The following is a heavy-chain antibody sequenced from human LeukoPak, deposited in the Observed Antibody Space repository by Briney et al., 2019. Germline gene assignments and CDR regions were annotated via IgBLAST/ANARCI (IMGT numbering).Heavy chain of an antibody. J-gene: IGHJ4*02. V-gene: IGHV4-34*01. D-gene: IGHD2-15*01. Sequence: SETLSLTCAVYGGSFSGYCWSWIRQPPGKGLEWIGEINHSGSTNYNPSLKSRVTISVDTSKNQFSLKLSSVTAADTAVYYCARIIDGGSWLEGFDYWGQGTLVTVSS. CDR2: INHSGST. CDR1: GGSFSGYC. CDR3: ARIIDGGSWLEGFDY.